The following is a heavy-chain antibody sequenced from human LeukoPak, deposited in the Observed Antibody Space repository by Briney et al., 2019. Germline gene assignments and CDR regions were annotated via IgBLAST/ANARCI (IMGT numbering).Heavy chain of an antibody. CDR1: GYTFTGYY. V-gene: IGHV1-2*02. CDR2: INPNSGGT. Sequence: ASVKVSCKASGYTFTGYYMHWVRQAPGQGLEWMGWINPNSGGTNYALKFQGRVTMTRDTSISTAYMELSRLRSDDTAVYYCARKGIPDNWFDPWGQGTLVTVSS. CDR3: ARKGIPDNWFDP. J-gene: IGHJ5*02. D-gene: IGHD2-21*01.